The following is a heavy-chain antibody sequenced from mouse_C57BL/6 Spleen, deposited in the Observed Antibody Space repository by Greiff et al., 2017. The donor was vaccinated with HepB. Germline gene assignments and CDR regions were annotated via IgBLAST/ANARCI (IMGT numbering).Heavy chain of an antibody. V-gene: IGHV8-12*01. Sequence: QVTLKESGPGILQSSQSLSLSCSFSGFSLSTSGMGVSWLSQPPGKGLEWLVHIYWDDDKRYNPSLKSRLTISKDTSRNQVFHKITSVDTADTATYYCARRHGYFDYWGQGTTLTVSS. CDR2: IYWDDDK. CDR1: GFSLSTSGMG. J-gene: IGHJ2*01. CDR3: ARRHGYFDY.